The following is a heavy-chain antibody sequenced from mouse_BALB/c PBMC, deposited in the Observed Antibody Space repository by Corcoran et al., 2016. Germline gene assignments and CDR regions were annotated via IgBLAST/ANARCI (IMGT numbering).Heavy chain of an antibody. CDR2: INPYNGAT. CDR1: GYSFTGYY. CDR3: ASYYGNYWYVDV. J-gene: IGHJ1*01. Sequence: EVQLQQSGPELVKPGASVKISCKASGYSFTGYYMHWVKQSHVKSLEWIGRINPYNGATSYNQNFKDKASLTVDKSSSTAYMELHSLTSEDSAVYYCASYYGNYWYVDVWGAGTTVTVSS. V-gene: IGHV1-26*01. D-gene: IGHD2-1*01.